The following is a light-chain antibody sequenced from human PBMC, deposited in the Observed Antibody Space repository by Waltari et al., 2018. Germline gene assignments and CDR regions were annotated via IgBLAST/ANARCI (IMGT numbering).Light chain of an antibody. Sequence: QSALTQPRSVSGSPGQSVTISCTGTSNDVGGYNYVSCYQQHPDKAPKLIIYDINKRPSGVPDRFSGSKSGNTASLTISGLQAEDEADYYCCSYVGSNTYWVFGGGTKLTVL. J-gene: IGLJ3*02. CDR2: DIN. V-gene: IGLV2-11*01. CDR1: SNDVGGYNY. CDR3: CSYVGSNTYWV.